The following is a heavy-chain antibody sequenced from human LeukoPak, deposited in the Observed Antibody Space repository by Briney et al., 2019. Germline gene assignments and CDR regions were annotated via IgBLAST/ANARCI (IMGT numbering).Heavy chain of an antibody. V-gene: IGHV4-39*01. CDR2: IYYSGST. J-gene: IGHJ4*02. CDR3: ASGTMIVVD. D-gene: IGHD3-22*01. CDR1: GGSISSSSYY. Sequence: SETLSLTCTVSGGSISSSSYYWGWIRQPPGKGLEWIGSIYYSGSTYYSPSLKSRVTISADTSKNQFALKVSSVTAADTAVYYCASGTMIVVDWGEGTLVTVSS.